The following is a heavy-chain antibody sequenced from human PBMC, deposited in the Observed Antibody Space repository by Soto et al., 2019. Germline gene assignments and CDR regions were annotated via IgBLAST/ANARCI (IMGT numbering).Heavy chain of an antibody. CDR2: IRNKADNYAT. J-gene: IGHJ4*02. CDR3: AKDRPRRTSGYYFDY. Sequence: GGSLRLCCAASGFSFSVSAMHWVRQASGKGLEWVGRIRNKADNYATAYAASVKGRFTISRDDSKNTTYLQISSLKTEDTALYYCAKDRPRRTSGYYFDYWGQGTPVTVS. D-gene: IGHD1-1*01. V-gene: IGHV3-73*01. CDR1: GFSFSVSA.